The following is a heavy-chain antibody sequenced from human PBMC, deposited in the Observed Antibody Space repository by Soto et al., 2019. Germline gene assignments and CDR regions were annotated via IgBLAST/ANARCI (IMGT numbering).Heavy chain of an antibody. CDR2: IYPGDSDT. Sequence: PGESLKISCKGSGYSFTSYWIGWVLQMPGKGLEWMGIIYPGDSDTRYSPSFQGQVTISADKSISTAYLQWSSLKASDTAMYYCARQGVVPAAMAFFYGMDVWGQGTTVTVSS. CDR1: GYSFTSYW. CDR3: ARQGVVPAAMAFFYGMDV. D-gene: IGHD2-2*01. V-gene: IGHV5-51*01. J-gene: IGHJ6*02.